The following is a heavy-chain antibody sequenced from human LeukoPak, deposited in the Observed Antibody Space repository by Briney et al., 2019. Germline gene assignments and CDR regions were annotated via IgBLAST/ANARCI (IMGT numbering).Heavy chain of an antibody. CDR1: GYTFTSYY. CDR2: INPSDGTT. V-gene: IGHV1-46*01. J-gene: IGHJ1*01. CDR3: ARDHDGPRGRNRGYLQH. Sequence: GASVKVSCKASGYTFTSYYMHWVRQAPGQGLEWMGIINPSDGTTDYAQKLEGRVTMTRDTSTSTVYMELSSLRSEDTAVYYCARDHDGPRGRNRGYLQHWGQGTLVSVSS. D-gene: IGHD1-14*01.